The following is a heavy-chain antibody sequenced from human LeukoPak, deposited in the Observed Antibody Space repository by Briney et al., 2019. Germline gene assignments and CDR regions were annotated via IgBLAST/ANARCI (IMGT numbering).Heavy chain of an antibody. Sequence: GGTLRLSCAASGFTFSSYGMSWVRQAPGKGLEWVSAISGSGGSTYYADSVKGRFTISRDNSKNTLYLQMNSLRAEDTAVYYCAKEGCSSTSCYVYSSGWYRYLFDYWGQGTLVTVSS. V-gene: IGHV3-23*01. CDR1: GFTFSSYG. CDR3: AKEGCSSTSCYVYSSGWYRYLFDY. J-gene: IGHJ4*02. CDR2: ISGSGGST. D-gene: IGHD2-2*01.